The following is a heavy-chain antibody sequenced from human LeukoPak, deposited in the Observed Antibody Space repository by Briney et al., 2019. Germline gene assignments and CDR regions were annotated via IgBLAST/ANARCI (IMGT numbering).Heavy chain of an antibody. V-gene: IGHV3-30*04. J-gene: IGHJ4*02. CDR1: GFTFGDYA. D-gene: IGHD6-19*01. CDR3: AKGRSSGWLIPFDY. Sequence: PGRSLRLSCTASGFTFGDYAMSWVRQAPGKGLEWVAVISYDGSNKYYADSVKGRFTISRDNSKNTLYLQMNSLRAEDTAVYYCAKGRSSGWLIPFDYWGQGTLVTVSS. CDR2: ISYDGSNK.